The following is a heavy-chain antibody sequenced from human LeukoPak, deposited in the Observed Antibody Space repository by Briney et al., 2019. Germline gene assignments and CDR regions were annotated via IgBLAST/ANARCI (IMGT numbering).Heavy chain of an antibody. V-gene: IGHV4-39*01. CDR1: GGSISSGPYY. Sequence: SETLSLTCTVSGGSISSGPYYWGWIRQPPGKGLEWIGNIYYGENTYYNPSLKSRVTISIDTSKNQFYLKLISLPAADTAVYYCARRDDSSGYHKIFDYWGPGTLVTVSS. J-gene: IGHJ4*02. CDR2: IYYGENT. CDR3: ARRDDSSGYHKIFDY. D-gene: IGHD3-22*01.